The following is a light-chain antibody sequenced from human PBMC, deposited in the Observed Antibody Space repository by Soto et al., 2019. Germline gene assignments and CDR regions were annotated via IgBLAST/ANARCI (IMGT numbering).Light chain of an antibody. J-gene: IGKJ4*01. CDR2: GTS. V-gene: IGKV3-20*01. CDR3: QQYGSFPLT. CDR1: QSVSTSY. Sequence: ENVLTQSPGTLSLSPGEGATLSCRASQSVSTSYLAWYQHKRGQAPRLLIYGTSTRATGIPDRFSGSGSGKDVTLTISRLEPEDFAVYYCQQYGSFPLTFGGGTKVEI.